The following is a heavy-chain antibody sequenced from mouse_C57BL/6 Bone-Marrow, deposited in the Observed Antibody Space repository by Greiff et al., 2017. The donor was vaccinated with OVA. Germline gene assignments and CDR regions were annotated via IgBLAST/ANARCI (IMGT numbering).Heavy chain of an antibody. J-gene: IGHJ4*01. D-gene: IGHD3-2*02. V-gene: IGHV1-74*01. Sequence: QVQLQQPGADLVKPGASVKVSCKASGYTFTSYWMHWVKQRPGQGLEWIGRIHPSDSDTNYNQKFKGKATLTVDKSSSTAYMQLSSLTSEDSAVYYCAIGDHGQLMLHNAMDYWGQGTSVTVSS. CDR2: IHPSDSDT. CDR1: GYTFTSYW. CDR3: AIGDHGQLMLHNAMDY.